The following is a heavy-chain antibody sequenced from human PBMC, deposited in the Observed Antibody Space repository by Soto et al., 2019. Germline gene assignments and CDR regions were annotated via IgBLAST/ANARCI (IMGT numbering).Heavy chain of an antibody. CDR2: IIPIFGTA. J-gene: IGHJ2*01. D-gene: IGHD6-13*01. CDR1: GGTFSSYA. Sequence: SVKVSCKASGGTFSSYAISWVRQAPGQGLEWMGGIIPIFGTANYAQKFQGRVTITADKSTSTAYMELSSLRSEDTAVYYCARAAAEQPMYWYFDLWGRGTLVTVSS. V-gene: IGHV1-69*06. CDR3: ARAAAEQPMYWYFDL.